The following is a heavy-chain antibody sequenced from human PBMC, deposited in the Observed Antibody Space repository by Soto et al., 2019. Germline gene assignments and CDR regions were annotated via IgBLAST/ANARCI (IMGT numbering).Heavy chain of an antibody. CDR3: ARHWAAGTFVGHWFDP. V-gene: IGHV4-59*01. CDR2: IYYSGST. D-gene: IGHD6-13*01. J-gene: IGHJ5*02. CDR1: GVSISSYY. Sequence: PSETLSLXCTVSGVSISSYYWSWIRQPPGKGLEWIGYIYYSGSTNYNPSLKSRVTISVDTSKNQFSLKLSSVTAADTAVYYCARHWAAGTFVGHWFDPWGQGTLVTVSS.